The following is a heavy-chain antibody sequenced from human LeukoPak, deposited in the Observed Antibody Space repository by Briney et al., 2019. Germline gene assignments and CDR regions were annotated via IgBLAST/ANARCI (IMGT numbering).Heavy chain of an antibody. D-gene: IGHD5-12*01. Sequence: MPSETLSLTCTVSGGSISSYYWSWIRQPPGKGLEWIGYIYYSGSTNYNPSLKSRVTISVDTSKNQFSLKLSSVTAADTAVYYCARHAPGFSGYDRELDYWGQGTLVTVSS. V-gene: IGHV4-59*08. J-gene: IGHJ4*02. CDR1: GGSISSYY. CDR2: IYYSGST. CDR3: ARHAPGFSGYDRELDY.